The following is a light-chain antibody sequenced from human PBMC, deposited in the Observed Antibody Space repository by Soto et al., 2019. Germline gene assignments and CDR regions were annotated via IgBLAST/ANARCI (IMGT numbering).Light chain of an antibody. CDR3: SSYTSGSILVV. CDR2: EVN. CDR1: STDIGTYKY. V-gene: IGLV2-14*01. Sequence: QSALTQPASVSGSPGQSVTISCTGTSTDIGTYKYVSWYQQRPGRAPKLMIYEVNNRPSGISNRFSGSKSGNTASLTISGLEADDEADYYCSSYTSGSILVVFVGGTKLTVL. J-gene: IGLJ2*01.